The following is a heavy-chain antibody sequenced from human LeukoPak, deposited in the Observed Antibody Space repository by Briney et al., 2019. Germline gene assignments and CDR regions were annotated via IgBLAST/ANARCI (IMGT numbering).Heavy chain of an antibody. CDR1: GFTFSSYG. D-gene: IGHD3-3*01. J-gene: IGHJ4*02. CDR2: ISYDGSNK. CDR3: AKGGSLDYDLWGGYGGYFDY. V-gene: IGHV3-30*18. Sequence: PGGSLRLSCAASGFTFSSYGMHWVRQAPGKGLEWVAVISYDGSNKYYADSVKGRFTISRDNSKNTLYLQMNSLRAEDTAVYYCAKGGSLDYDLWGGYGGYFDYWGQGTLVTVSS.